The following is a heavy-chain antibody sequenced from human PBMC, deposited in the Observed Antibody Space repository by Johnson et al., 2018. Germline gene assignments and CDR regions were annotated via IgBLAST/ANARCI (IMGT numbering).Heavy chain of an antibody. Sequence: VQLVESGGGLVKPGGSLRLSCAASGFTFSSYSMNWVRQAPGKGLEWVSSISSSSSYIYYADSVKGRFTISRDNAKNSLYLQMNSLRAEDTAVDYCASPSVPAPANYYYGMDVWGQGTTVTVSS. CDR2: ISSSSSYI. CDR3: ASPSVPAPANYYYGMDV. J-gene: IGHJ6*02. D-gene: IGHD2-2*01. V-gene: IGHV3-21*01. CDR1: GFTFSSYS.